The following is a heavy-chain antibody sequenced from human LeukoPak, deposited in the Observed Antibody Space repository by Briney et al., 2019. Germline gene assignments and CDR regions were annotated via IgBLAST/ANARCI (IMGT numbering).Heavy chain of an antibody. CDR3: VKDGSAWSNWFDP. D-gene: IGHD6-19*01. CDR1: GFTFSSYG. CDR2: IRYDGSNK. V-gene: IGHV3-30*02. Sequence: GGSLRLSCAASGFTFSSYGMHWVRQAPGKGLERVAFIRYDGSNKYYADSVKGRFTISRDNSKNTLYLQMNSLSAEDTAVYYCVKDGSAWSNWFDPWGQGAPVTVSS. J-gene: IGHJ5*02.